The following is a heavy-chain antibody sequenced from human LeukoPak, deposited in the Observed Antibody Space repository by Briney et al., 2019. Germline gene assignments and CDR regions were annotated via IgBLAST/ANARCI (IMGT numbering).Heavy chain of an antibody. CDR3: ARDNKIGGFDY. CDR2: IKQDGSEK. V-gene: IGHV3-7*01. CDR1: GFTFSSYW. D-gene: IGHD3-10*01. J-gene: IGHJ4*02. Sequence: GGSLRLSCAASGFTFSSYWMSWVRQAPGKGLEWVANIKQDGSEKYYVDSVEGRFTISRNNAENSLYLQINSLGAEDTAVYYCARDNKIGGFDYWGQGTLVTVSS.